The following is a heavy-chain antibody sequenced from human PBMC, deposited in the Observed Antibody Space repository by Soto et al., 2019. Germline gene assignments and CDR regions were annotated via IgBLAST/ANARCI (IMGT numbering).Heavy chain of an antibody. J-gene: IGHJ4*02. CDR2: IYCDDDK. Sequence: QITLNESGPTVVKPAETLTLTCTFSGFSHTTSGVGVGWIRQSPEKAPEGLALIYCDDDKRYSASLKSMLTITKDTSKNQVVLTMASVDPADTATYYCAHRILRTVFGLVTTTAIYFDFWGQGTPVVVSS. D-gene: IGHD3-3*01. CDR3: AHRILRTVFGLVTTTAIYFDF. CDR1: GFSHTTSGVG. V-gene: IGHV2-5*02.